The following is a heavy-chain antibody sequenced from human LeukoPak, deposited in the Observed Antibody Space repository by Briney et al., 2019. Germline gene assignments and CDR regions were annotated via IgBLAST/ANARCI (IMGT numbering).Heavy chain of an antibody. Sequence: GGSLRLSCAASGFTFSSYWMHWVRQAPGKELVWVSRIKTDGSTTTYADSVKGRFTISRDNAKNTLYLQMNSLRAEDTAVYYCVRGPREYNYGTFDYWGQGTLVTVSS. CDR1: GFTFSSYW. J-gene: IGHJ4*02. V-gene: IGHV3-74*01. CDR3: VRGPREYNYGTFDY. CDR2: IKTDGSTT. D-gene: IGHD5-18*01.